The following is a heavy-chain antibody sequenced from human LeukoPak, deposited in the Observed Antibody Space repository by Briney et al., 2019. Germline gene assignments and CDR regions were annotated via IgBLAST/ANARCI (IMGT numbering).Heavy chain of an antibody. Sequence: GGSLTLSCAASGFTIDAYATHWVRQPPGKGLEWVSLINADGGRTYYADSVKGRFTISRDNSKNSLYLQMNSLRTEDTALYYCATWAFYHGLDVWGQGTTVTVSS. CDR3: ATWAFYHGLDV. D-gene: IGHD2/OR15-2a*01. CDR1: GFTIDAYA. V-gene: IGHV3-43*02. J-gene: IGHJ6*02. CDR2: INADGGRT.